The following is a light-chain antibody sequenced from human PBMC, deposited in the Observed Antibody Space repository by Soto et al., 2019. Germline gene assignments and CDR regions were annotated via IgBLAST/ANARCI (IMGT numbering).Light chain of an antibody. CDR3: HQYASSPLT. J-gene: IGKJ5*01. V-gene: IGKV3-20*01. CDR2: GAS. Sequence: EIVLTQSPGTLSLSPGERATLSCRASQSVGSNYLAWYQQTPGQAPRLLIHGASTRATGIPDRFSGSGSGTDFTLTLSRLESEDSPVYYCHQYASSPLTFGQGTRLEIK. CDR1: QSVGSNY.